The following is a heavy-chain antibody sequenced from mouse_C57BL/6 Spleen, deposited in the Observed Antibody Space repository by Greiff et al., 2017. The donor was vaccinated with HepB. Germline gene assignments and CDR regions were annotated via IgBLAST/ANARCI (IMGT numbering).Heavy chain of an antibody. V-gene: IGHV5-4*01. CDR1: GFTFSSYA. J-gene: IGHJ3*01. CDR2: ISDGGSYT. D-gene: IGHD4-1*01. Sequence: EVKLQESGGGLVKPGGSLKLSCAASGFTFSSYAMSWVRQTPEKRLEWVATISDGGSYTYYPDNVKGRFTISRDNAKNNLYLQMSHLKSEDTAMYYCARDLTGTRFAYWGQGTLVTVSA. CDR3: ARDLTGTRFAY.